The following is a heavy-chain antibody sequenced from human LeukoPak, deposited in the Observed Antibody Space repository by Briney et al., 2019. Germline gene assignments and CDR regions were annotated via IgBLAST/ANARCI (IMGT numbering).Heavy chain of an antibody. V-gene: IGHV4-59*12. D-gene: IGHD2-21*02. CDR1: GGSISSYY. J-gene: IGHJ6*03. CDR3: ARLRVTYYYYYYMDV. Sequence: SETLSLTCTVSGGSISSYYWSWIRQPPGKGLEWIGYIYYSGSTNYNPSLKSRVTISVDTSKNQFSLKLSSVTAADTAVYYCARLRVTYYYYYYMDVWGKGTTVTVSS. CDR2: IYYSGST.